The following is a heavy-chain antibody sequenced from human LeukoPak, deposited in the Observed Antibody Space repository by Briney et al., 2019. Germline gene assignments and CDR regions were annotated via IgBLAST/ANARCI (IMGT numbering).Heavy chain of an antibody. CDR2: INHSGST. Sequence: PSETLSLTCAVYGGSFSGYYWSWIRQPPGKGLEWIGEINHSGSTNYNPSLKSRVTISVDTSKNQFSLKLSSVPAADTAVVYCARCIAARPHYYYYRAVWGKGTTVTVSS. CDR3: ARCIAARPHYYYYRAV. J-gene: IGHJ6*03. V-gene: IGHV4-34*01. D-gene: IGHD6-6*01. CDR1: GGSFSGYY.